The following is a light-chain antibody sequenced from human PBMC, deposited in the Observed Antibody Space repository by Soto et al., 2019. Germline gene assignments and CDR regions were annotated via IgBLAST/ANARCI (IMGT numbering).Light chain of an antibody. CDR1: SSNIGNNY. CDR3: GTWDSSLSGV. V-gene: IGLV1-51*02. CDR2: ENN. Sequence: QSVLTQPPSVSVAPGQKVTISCSGSSSNIGNNYVSWYQQPPGTAPKLLIYENNKRPSGIPDRFSGSKSGTSATLGITGLQTGDEADYYCGTWDSSLSGVFGGGTKVTVL. J-gene: IGLJ3*02.